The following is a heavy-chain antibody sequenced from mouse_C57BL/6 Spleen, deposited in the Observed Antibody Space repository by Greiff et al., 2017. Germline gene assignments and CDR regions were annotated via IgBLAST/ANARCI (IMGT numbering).Heavy chain of an antibody. CDR2: IWSGGST. V-gene: IGHV2-4*01. J-gene: IGHJ4*01. Sequence: QVQLKESGPGLVQPSQSLSITCTVSGFSLTSYGVHWVRQPPGKGLEWLGVIWSGGSTDYNAAFISRLSISKDNSKSQVFFKMNSLQADDTAIYYCAKDYGSSYDAMDYWGQGTSVTVSS. D-gene: IGHD1-1*01. CDR3: AKDYGSSYDAMDY. CDR1: GFSLTSYG.